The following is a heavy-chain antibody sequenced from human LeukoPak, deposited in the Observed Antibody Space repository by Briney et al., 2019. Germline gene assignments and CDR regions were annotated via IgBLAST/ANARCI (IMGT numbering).Heavy chain of an antibody. Sequence: SETLSLTCTVSSGSISSYYWSWIRQHPGKGLEWIGYIYYSGSTYYNPSLKSRVTISVDTSKNQFSLKLSSVTATDTAVYYCARSSSITMIVVANWGQGTLVTVSS. D-gene: IGHD3-22*01. CDR2: IYYSGST. J-gene: IGHJ4*02. CDR1: SGSISSYY. CDR3: ARSSSITMIVVAN. V-gene: IGHV4-59*06.